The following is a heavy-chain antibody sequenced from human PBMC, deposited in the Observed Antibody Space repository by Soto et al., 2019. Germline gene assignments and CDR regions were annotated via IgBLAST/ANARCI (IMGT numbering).Heavy chain of an antibody. D-gene: IGHD6-13*01. CDR2: INHSGST. V-gene: IGHV4-34*01. J-gene: IGHJ1*01. CDR3: ARGGRIAAAGTLRGYFQH. Sequence: SETLSLTCAVYGVSFSGYYWSWIRQPPGKGLEWIGEINHSGSTNYNPSLKSRVTISVDTSKNQFSLKLSSVTAADTAVYYCARGGRIAAAGTLRGYFQHWGQGTLVTVSS. CDR1: GVSFSGYY.